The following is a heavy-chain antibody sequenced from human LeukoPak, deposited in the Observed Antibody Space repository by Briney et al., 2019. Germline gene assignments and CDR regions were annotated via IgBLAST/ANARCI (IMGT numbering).Heavy chain of an antibody. J-gene: IGHJ4*02. D-gene: IGHD5-12*01. V-gene: IGHV5-51*01. Sequence: GESLKISCKGSGYSFTSYWIGWVRQLPGKGLEWMGIIYPGDSDTRYSPSFQGQVTISADKSISTAYLQWSSLKASDTAMYYCASRSNSGYELFDYWGQGTLVTVSS. CDR2: IYPGDSDT. CDR1: GYSFTSYW. CDR3: ASRSNSGYELFDY.